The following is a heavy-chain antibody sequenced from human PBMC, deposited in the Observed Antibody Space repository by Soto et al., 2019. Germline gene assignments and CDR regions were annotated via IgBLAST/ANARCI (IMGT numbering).Heavy chain of an antibody. D-gene: IGHD6-13*01. Sequence: RGESLKISCKGSRYSFTSYWIGWVRQMPGKGLEWMGIIYPGDSDTRYSPSFQGQVTISADKSISTAYLQWSSLKASDTAMYYCARFSQQLAYSPIDYWGQGTLVTVSS. CDR3: ARFSQQLAYSPIDY. V-gene: IGHV5-51*01. J-gene: IGHJ4*02. CDR2: IYPGDSDT. CDR1: RYSFTSYW.